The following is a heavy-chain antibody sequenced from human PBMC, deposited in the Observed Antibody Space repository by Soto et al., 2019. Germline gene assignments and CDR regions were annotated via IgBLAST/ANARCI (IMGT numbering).Heavy chain of an antibody. J-gene: IGHJ5*02. CDR1: GYTFFTYG. V-gene: IGHV1-18*01. D-gene: IGHD6-6*01. CDR3: ARKSSSSSWFDP. CDR2: ISTYDGNT. Sequence: QVQLVQSGAEVKKPGASVKVSCKASGYTFFTYGITWVRQAPGQGLEWMGWISTYDGNTDYAQKLQGRVTMTTDTSTSTAYMELRSLRSDDTAVYYCARKSSSSSWFDPWGQGTLVTVSS.